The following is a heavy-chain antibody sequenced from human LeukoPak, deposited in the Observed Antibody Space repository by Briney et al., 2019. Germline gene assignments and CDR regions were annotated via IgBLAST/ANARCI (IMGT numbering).Heavy chain of an antibody. D-gene: IGHD2-15*01. V-gene: IGHV7-4-1*02. Sequence: GASVKVSCKASGYTFTSYAMNWVRQAPGQGLEWMGWINTNTGNPTYAQGFTGRFVFSLDTSVSTAYLQISSLKAEDTAVCYCARGVVVAATQSYYFDYWGQGTLVTVSS. CDR1: GYTFTSYA. CDR2: INTNTGNP. CDR3: ARGVVVAATQSYYFDY. J-gene: IGHJ4*02.